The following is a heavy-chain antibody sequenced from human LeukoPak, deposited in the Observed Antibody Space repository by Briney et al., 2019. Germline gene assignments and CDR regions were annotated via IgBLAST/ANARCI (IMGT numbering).Heavy chain of an antibody. CDR2: INHSGST. CDR3: ARVPWGSGYYNNWFDP. V-gene: IGHV4-34*01. Sequence: SETLSLTCAVYGGSFSGYYWSWIRQPPGKGLEWIGEINHSGSTNYNPSLKSRVTISVDTSKNQFSLKLSSVTAADTAVYYCARVPWGSGYYNNWFDPWGQGTLVTVSS. J-gene: IGHJ5*02. CDR1: GGSFSGYY. D-gene: IGHD3-3*01.